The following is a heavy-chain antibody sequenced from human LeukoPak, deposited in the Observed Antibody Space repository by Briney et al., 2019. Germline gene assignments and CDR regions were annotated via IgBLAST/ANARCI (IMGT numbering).Heavy chain of an antibody. J-gene: IGHJ5*02. V-gene: IGHV3-21*01. CDR1: GFTFNRYN. Sequence: GGSLRLSCAASGFTFNRYNMNWVRRAPGKWLEWVSSISTSSSYIYYADSVRGRFTISRDNAKNSLYLQMNSLRAEDTAVYSCARGADGVSSNSRGWFDPWGQGTLVTVSS. D-gene: IGHD2-15*01. CDR3: ARGADGVSSNSRGWFDP. CDR2: ISTSSSYI.